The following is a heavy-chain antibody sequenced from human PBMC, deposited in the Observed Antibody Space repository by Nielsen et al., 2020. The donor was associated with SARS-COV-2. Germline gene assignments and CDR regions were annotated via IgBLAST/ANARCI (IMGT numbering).Heavy chain of an antibody. D-gene: IGHD6-19*01. Sequence: WVRQAPGQRLEWMGWINAGNGNTKYSQKFQGRVTITRDTSASTAYMELSSLRSEDTAVYYCARWDPGWDHSRYYYGMDVWGQGTTVTVSS. V-gene: IGHV1-3*01. J-gene: IGHJ6*02. CDR2: INAGNGNT. CDR3: ARWDPGWDHSRYYYGMDV.